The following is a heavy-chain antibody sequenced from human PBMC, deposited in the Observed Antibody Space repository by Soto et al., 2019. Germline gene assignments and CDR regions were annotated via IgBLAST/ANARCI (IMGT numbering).Heavy chain of an antibody. CDR1: GFTFSGYA. CDR2: ISGSGVTT. V-gene: IGHV3-23*01. Sequence: EVQLLESGGGLVQPGGSLRLSCAASGFTFSGYAMSWVRKAPGKGLEWVSTISGSGVTTYFADSVQGRFTISRDNSKNTLYLQMNSLRAEDTAVYYCAKAGSSSVRWFDFWGQGTLVTVSS. D-gene: IGHD6-6*01. CDR3: AKAGSSSVRWFDF. J-gene: IGHJ4*02.